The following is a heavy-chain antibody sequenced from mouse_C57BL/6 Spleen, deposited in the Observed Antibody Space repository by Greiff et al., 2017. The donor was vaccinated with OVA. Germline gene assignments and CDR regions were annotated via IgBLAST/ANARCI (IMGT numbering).Heavy chain of an antibody. Sequence: QVHVKQPGAELVMPGASVKLSCKASGYTFTSYWMHWVKQRPGQGLEWIGEIDPSDSYTNYNQKFKGKSTLTVDKSSSTAYMQLSSLTSEDSAVYYCARYYGSSWYFDVWGTGTTVTVSS. CDR2: IDPSDSYT. J-gene: IGHJ1*03. V-gene: IGHV1-69*01. CDR1: GYTFTSYW. D-gene: IGHD1-1*01. CDR3: ARYYGSSWYFDV.